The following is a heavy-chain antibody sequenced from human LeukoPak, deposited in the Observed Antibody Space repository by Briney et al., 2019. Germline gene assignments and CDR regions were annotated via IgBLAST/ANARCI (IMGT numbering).Heavy chain of an antibody. J-gene: IGHJ4*02. CDR1: GDSISTYY. Sequence: SETLSLTCIVSGDSISTYYWSWIRQSAGKGLEWIGRIYTSGGAKYSPSLKSRVSISVDETKNQVSLRLTSVTAADTAVYYCARELQLRVWGQGTLVTVSS. CDR2: IYTSGGA. CDR3: ARELQLRV. D-gene: IGHD1-1*01. V-gene: IGHV4-4*07.